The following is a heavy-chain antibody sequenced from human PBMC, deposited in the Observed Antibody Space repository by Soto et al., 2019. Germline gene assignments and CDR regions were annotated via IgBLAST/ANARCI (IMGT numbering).Heavy chain of an antibody. J-gene: IGHJ4*02. D-gene: IGHD3-9*01. V-gene: IGHV3-23*01. Sequence: GGSLRLSCAASGFTFSSYAMSWVRQAPGKGLEWVSAISGSGGSTYYAESVKGRFTISRDNSKNTLYLQMNSLRAEDTAVYYCARDPYYDILTGFDYWGQGTLVTVSS. CDR3: ARDPYYDILTGFDY. CDR1: GFTFSSYA. CDR2: ISGSGGST.